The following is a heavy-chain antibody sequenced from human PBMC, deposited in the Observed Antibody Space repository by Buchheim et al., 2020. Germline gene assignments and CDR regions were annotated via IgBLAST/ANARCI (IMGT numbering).Heavy chain of an antibody. CDR1: GFTFSTYG. V-gene: IGHV3-30*18. Sequence: VQLVESEGGLVQPGGSLRLSCAASGFTFSTYGVHWVRQAPGKGLEWVAVISYDGSDTYYADSVKGRFTISRDNSKNTLYLQMNSLRAEDTAVYYCAKDLAARPEIDYWGQGTL. CDR2: ISYDGSDT. D-gene: IGHD6-6*01. CDR3: AKDLAARPEIDY. J-gene: IGHJ4*02.